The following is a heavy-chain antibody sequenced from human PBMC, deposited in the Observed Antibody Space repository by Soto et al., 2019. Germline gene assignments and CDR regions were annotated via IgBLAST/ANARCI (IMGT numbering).Heavy chain of an antibody. CDR2: ISSNGGST. CDR1: GFTFSSYA. CDR3: VKVRWWELLDAFDI. D-gene: IGHD1-26*01. Sequence: GGSLRLSCSASGFTFSSYAMHWVRQAPGKGLEHVSAISSNGGSTYYADSVKGRFTISRDNSKNTLYLQMSSLRAEDTAVYYCVKVRWWELLDAFDIWGQGTMVTVSS. V-gene: IGHV3-64D*06. J-gene: IGHJ3*02.